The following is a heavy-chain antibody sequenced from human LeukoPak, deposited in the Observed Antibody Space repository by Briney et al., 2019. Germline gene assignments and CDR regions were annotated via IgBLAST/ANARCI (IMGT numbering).Heavy chain of an antibody. CDR3: ARGGFLDPFDP. CDR1: GGSISNYY. J-gene: IGHJ5*02. V-gene: IGHV4-59*01. D-gene: IGHD1-1*01. CDR2: IYYSGST. Sequence: SETLSLTCTLSGGSISNYYWNWIRQPPGKGLDWIGYIYYSGSTKYNPSLKSRVTISVDTSKNQFFLRLSSVTGADTAVYYCARGGFLDPFDPWGQGTLVTVSS.